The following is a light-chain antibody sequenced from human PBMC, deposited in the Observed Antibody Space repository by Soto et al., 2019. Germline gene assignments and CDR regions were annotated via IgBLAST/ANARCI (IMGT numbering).Light chain of an antibody. Sequence: EIVLTHSPVTLSLSPVERATLSCRASQSVSSYLAWYQQTPGQAPRLLIYGASNRATGIPDRFSGSGSGTDFTLTISRLEPEDFAVYYCQQYGSSGTCGQGTKVDIK. CDR1: QSVSSY. J-gene: IGKJ1*01. CDR3: QQYGSSGT. V-gene: IGKV3-20*01. CDR2: GAS.